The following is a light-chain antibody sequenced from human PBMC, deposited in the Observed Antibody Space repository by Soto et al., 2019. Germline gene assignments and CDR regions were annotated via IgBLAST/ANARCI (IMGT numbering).Light chain of an antibody. Sequence: QSALTQPASVSGSPGQSITISCTGTSSDVGGYNYVSWYQQHPGKAPKLMIYEVSNRPSGVSNRFSGSKSGNTASLTISGIQAEDEAEYYCRSYASSSTLVVFGGGTKLTVL. CDR2: EVS. V-gene: IGLV2-14*01. CDR3: RSYASSSTLVV. CDR1: SSDVGGYNY. J-gene: IGLJ3*02.